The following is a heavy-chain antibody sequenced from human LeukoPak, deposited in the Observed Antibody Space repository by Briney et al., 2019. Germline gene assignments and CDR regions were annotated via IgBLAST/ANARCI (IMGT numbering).Heavy chain of an antibody. V-gene: IGHV3-30*02. CDR1: GFTFSSYG. CDR3: AKDLETVTGTPTYCDY. J-gene: IGHJ4*02. Sequence: GGSLRLSCAASGFTFSSYGMHWVRQAPGKGLEWVAFIRYDGSNKYYADSVKGRFTISRDNSKNTLYLRMNSLRAEDTAVYYCAKDLETVTGTPTYCDYWGQGTLVTVSS. D-gene: IGHD1-20*01. CDR2: IRYDGSNK.